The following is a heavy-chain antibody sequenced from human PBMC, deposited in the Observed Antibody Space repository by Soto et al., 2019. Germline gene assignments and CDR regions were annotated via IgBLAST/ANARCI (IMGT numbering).Heavy chain of an antibody. V-gene: IGHV4-61*03. CDR1: GVSVNSGTDY. CDR2: TSNSGSA. CDR3: WKFRVLSEYDNLAGYYIFDQ. D-gene: IGHD3-9*01. Sequence: QVQLQESGPGLVKPSETLSLTCTVSGVSVNSGTDYWTWIRQPPGKGLEWIGYTSNSGSAKYNPSLKSRVTITTDTPKARFLLKLTSVTASDTAGDCCWKFRVLSEYDNLAGYYIFDQWGRGTLVTVSS. J-gene: IGHJ4*02.